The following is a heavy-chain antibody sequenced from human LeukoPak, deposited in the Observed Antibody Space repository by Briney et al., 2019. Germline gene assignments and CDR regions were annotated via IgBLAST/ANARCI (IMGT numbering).Heavy chain of an antibody. V-gene: IGHV3-20*04. CDR3: ARRILTGYFSPLHL. D-gene: IGHD3-9*01. CDR2: IDWNGGTR. J-gene: IGHJ4*02. CDR1: GFTFRDFD. Sequence: GGSLRLPCIASGFTFRDFDMGWVRQAPGKGLEWVSGIDWNGGTRCYADSVKGRLPVSRDNSQNSLYLQMSSPRAEDTGLYYCARRILTGYFSPLHLWREGPLLPLSS.